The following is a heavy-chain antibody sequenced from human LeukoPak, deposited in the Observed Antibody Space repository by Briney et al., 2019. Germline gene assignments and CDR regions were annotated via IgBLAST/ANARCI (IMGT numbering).Heavy chain of an antibody. V-gene: IGHV4-59*01. D-gene: IGHD3-22*01. J-gene: IGHJ3*02. CDR3: ARDQWLSLGDAFDI. CDR2: IYYSGSI. CDR1: GGSISSYY. Sequence: SETLSLTCTVSGGSISSYYWSWIRQPPGKGLEWIGYIYYSGSINYNPSLKSRVIISVDTSKNQFSLKLSSVTAADTAVYYCARDQWLSLGDAFDIWGQGTMVTVSS.